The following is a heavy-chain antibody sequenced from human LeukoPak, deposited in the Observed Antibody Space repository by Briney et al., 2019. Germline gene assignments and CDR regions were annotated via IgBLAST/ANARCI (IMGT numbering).Heavy chain of an antibody. CDR2: ISGSGGST. V-gene: IGHV3-23*01. CDR3: AKPCPFCQGY. D-gene: IGHD3-3*01. J-gene: IGHJ4*02. Sequence: GGSLRLSCAASGFTVSSNYMSWVRQAPGKGLEWVSAISGSGGSTYYADSVKGRFTISRDNSKNTLYLQMNSLRAEDTAVYYCAKPCPFCQGYWGQGTLVTVSS. CDR1: GFTVSSNY.